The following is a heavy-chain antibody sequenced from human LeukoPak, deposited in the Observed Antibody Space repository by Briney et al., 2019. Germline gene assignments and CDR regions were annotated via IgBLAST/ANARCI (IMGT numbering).Heavy chain of an antibody. Sequence: GGSLRLSCAASGFTFSNYWMSWVRQAPGKGLEWVANIKQDGSERYYVDSVKGRFTISRDIAKNSLYLQMNSLRAEDTAVYYCVRESRRYQLPGLNDYYYMDVWGKGTTVTVSS. CDR1: GFTFSNYW. CDR2: IKQDGSER. J-gene: IGHJ6*03. CDR3: VRESRRYQLPGLNDYYYMDV. V-gene: IGHV3-7*01. D-gene: IGHD2-2*01.